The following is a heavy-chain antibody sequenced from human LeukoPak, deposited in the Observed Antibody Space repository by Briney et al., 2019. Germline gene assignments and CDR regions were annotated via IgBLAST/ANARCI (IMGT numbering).Heavy chain of an antibody. D-gene: IGHD3-16*01. CDR2: ISINADDT. CDR3: AKEIRPNDH. CDR1: GFTFSSYG. V-gene: IGHV3-23*01. J-gene: IGHJ4*02. Sequence: GGSLRLSCAASGFTFSSYGMHWVRQAPGKGLQWVSSISINADDTHYADSVKGRFTISRDNSKKTLFLQMNSLRVDDTAIYYCAKEIRPNDHWGQGTLVIVSS.